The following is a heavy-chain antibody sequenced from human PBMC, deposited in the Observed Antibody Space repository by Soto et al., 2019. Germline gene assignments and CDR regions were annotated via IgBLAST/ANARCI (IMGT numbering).Heavy chain of an antibody. Sequence: QVQLVQSGAEVNKPGASVKVSCKASGYTFTSYYMHWVRQAPGQGLEWMGIINPSGGRTSYAQKCQGRVTMTRDTSTSTVYMELSSLRSEDTAVYYCAREEARSSRYYYGMDVWGQGPTVTVSS. J-gene: IGHJ6*02. V-gene: IGHV1-46*01. CDR2: INPSGGRT. D-gene: IGHD6-13*01. CDR1: GYTFTSYY. CDR3: AREEARSSRYYYGMDV.